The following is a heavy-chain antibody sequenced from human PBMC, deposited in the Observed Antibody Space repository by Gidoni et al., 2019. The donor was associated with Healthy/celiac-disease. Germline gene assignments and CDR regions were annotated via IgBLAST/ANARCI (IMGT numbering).Heavy chain of an antibody. V-gene: IGHV2-5*02. CDR2: IYWDDDK. CDR1: GFSLSTSGVG. J-gene: IGHJ5*02. CDR3: AHQQILGFRGGRFDP. Sequence: QITLKESGPTLVKPTQTLTLTCTFSGFSLSTSGVGVGWIRQPPGQALEWLALIYWDDDKRYSPSLKSRLTITKDTSKNQVVLTMTNMDPVDTATYYCAHQQILGFRGGRFDPWGQGTLVTVSS. D-gene: IGHD3-10*01.